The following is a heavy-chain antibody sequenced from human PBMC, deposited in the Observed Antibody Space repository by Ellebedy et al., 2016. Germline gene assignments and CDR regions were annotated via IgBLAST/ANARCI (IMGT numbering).Heavy chain of an antibody. J-gene: IGHJ4*02. CDR1: GYTFTSPG. CDR2: ISTSNGDT. CDR3: ARGNHYYDSSGYHD. Sequence: ASVKVSXXASGYTFTSPGITWVRQAPGQGLEWMGWISTSNGDTNYAQKLQGRVTMTTDPSTSTAYMELRSLRSDDTAVYYCARGNHYYDSSGYHDWGQGTLVTVSS. V-gene: IGHV1-18*01. D-gene: IGHD3-22*01.